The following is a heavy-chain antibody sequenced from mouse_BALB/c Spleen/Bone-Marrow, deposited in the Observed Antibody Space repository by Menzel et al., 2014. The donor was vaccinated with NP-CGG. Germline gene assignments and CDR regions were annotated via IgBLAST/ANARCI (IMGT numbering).Heavy chain of an antibody. CDR1: GFTFSDFY. J-gene: IGHJ3*01. CDR2: SRNKAKYYTT. D-gene: IGHD2-10*02. CDR3: ARDIGYGNYFVY. V-gene: IGHV7-1*02. Sequence: EANLVESGGGLVQPGDSLRLSCATSGFTFSDFYMEWVRQPPGKRLEWIAASRNKAKYYTTEYSASVKGRFIVSRDTSQSVLYLQMNALRAEVTAIYYCARDIGYGNYFVYWGQGTLVTVSA.